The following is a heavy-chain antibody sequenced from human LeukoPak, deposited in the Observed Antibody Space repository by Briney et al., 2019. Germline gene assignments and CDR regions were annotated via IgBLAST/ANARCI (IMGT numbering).Heavy chain of an antibody. Sequence: ASVKVSCKASGGTFSSYAISWVRQAPGQGLEWMGRIIPILGIANYAQKFQGRVTITADKSTSTAYMELSSLRSEDTAVYYCAKAVGYCSSTSCYGGDYWGQGTLVTVSS. CDR1: GGTFSSYA. CDR3: AKAVGYCSSTSCYGGDY. J-gene: IGHJ4*02. CDR2: IIPILGIA. V-gene: IGHV1-69*04. D-gene: IGHD2-2*01.